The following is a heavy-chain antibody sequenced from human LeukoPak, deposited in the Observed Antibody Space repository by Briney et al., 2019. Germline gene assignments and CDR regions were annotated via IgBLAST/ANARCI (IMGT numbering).Heavy chain of an antibody. CDR3: ARTLDSDSSGYYLTY. CDR1: GYTFTSYY. Sequence: GASVKVSCKASGYTFTSYYIHWVRQAPGQGLEWMGIINPSGGSTSYSQKFQGRVTLTRDTSTRKVYMELSSLRSEDTAVFYCARTLDSDSSGYYLTYWGQGTLVTVSS. D-gene: IGHD3-22*01. J-gene: IGHJ4*02. V-gene: IGHV1-46*01. CDR2: INPSGGST.